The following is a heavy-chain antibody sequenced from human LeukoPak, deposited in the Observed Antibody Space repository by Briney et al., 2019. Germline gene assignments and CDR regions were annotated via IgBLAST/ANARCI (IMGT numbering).Heavy chain of an antibody. CDR3: AREGWTRGVMALGY. D-gene: IGHD3-10*01. CDR1: GFTVSSNY. V-gene: IGHV3-53*01. J-gene: IGHJ4*02. CDR2: IYSGGST. Sequence: RGSLRLSCAASGFTVSSNYVSWVRQAPGKGLEWVSVIYSGGSTYYADSVKGRFTISRDNSKNTLYLQMNSLRAEDTAVYYCAREGWTRGVMALGYWGQGTLVTVSS.